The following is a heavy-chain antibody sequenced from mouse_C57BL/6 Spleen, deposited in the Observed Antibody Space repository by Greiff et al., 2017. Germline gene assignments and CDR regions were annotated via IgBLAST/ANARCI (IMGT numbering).Heavy chain of an antibody. CDR2: IYPGNSDT. D-gene: IGHD1-1*01. J-gene: IGHJ4*01. V-gene: IGHV1-5*01. CDR1: GYTFTSYW. CDR3: TRRYGSSAYAMDY. Sequence: VQLQQSGTVLARPGASVKMSCKTSGYTFTSYWMHWVKQRPGQGLEWIGAIYPGNSDTSYNQKFKGKAKLTAVTSASTAYMELSSLTNEDSAVYYCTRRYGSSAYAMDYWGQGTSVTVSS.